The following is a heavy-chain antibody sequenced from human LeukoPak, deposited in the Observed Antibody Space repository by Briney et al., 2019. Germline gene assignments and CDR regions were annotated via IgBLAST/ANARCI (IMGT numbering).Heavy chain of an antibody. V-gene: IGHV1-46*01. CDR1: GYTFTSYY. D-gene: IGHD3-22*01. J-gene: IGHJ4*02. CDR2: INPSGGST. CDR3: ARERGVGDSSGSSGY. Sequence: ASVKVSCKASGYTFTSYYMHWVRQAPGQGLEWMGIINPSGGSTSYAQKFQGGVTMTRDTSTSTVYMELSSLRSEDTAVYYCARERGVGDSSGSSGYWGQGTLVTVSS.